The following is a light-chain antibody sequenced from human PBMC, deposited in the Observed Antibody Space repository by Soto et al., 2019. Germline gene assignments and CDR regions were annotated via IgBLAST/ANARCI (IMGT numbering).Light chain of an antibody. CDR2: AAS. V-gene: IGKV1-39*01. J-gene: IGKJ5*01. Sequence: DIQMTQSPSSLSASVGDRVTITCRASQSISSYLNWYQQKPGKDPKLLIYAASSLQSGVPSRFSGSGSGTDFNLTISSLQTEDFATYYCQQRYSTTITFGQGTRLEIK. CDR1: QSISSY. CDR3: QQRYSTTIT.